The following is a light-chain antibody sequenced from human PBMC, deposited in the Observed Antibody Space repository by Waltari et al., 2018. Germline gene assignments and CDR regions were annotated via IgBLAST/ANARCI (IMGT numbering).Light chain of an antibody. Sequence: DIQMTQSPSSLSASVGDRVTITCRASKSISSYLNWYQQKPGKAPKLLIYAASSLQSGVPSRLSGSGSVTDFTLTISSLQPEDFATYYCQQSYSTLTFGGGTKVEIK. CDR3: QQSYSTLT. J-gene: IGKJ4*01. CDR1: KSISSY. CDR2: AAS. V-gene: IGKV1-39*01.